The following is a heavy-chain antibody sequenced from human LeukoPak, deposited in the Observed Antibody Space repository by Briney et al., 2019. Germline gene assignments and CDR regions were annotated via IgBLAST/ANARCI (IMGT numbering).Heavy chain of an antibody. D-gene: IGHD2-15*01. CDR3: HCSGGNCYTP. CDR1: GFTFSSHW. J-gene: IGHJ5*02. V-gene: IGHV3-74*01. Sequence: GGPLRLSCAASGFTFSSHWMHWVRQAPGKGLVWVSRINSDGSSTSYADSVKGRFIISRDNSKNTLYLQMNSLRVEDTAVYYCHCSGGNCYTPWGQGTLVTVSS. CDR2: INSDGSST.